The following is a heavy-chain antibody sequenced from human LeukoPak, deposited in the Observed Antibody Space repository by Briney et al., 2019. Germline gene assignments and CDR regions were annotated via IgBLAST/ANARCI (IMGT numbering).Heavy chain of an antibody. CDR3: ARNGEVEKGLTYYDILAGYYSYYYYGMDA. Sequence: KTSETLSLTCTVSGGSISSSSYYWGWIRQPPGKGLEWIGSIYYSGSTYYNPSLKSRVTISVDTSKNQFSLKLSSVTTADTAVYYCARNGEVEKGLTYYDILAGYYSYYYYGMDAWGQGTTVTVSS. J-gene: IGHJ6*02. CDR2: IYYSGST. CDR1: GGSISSSSYY. V-gene: IGHV4-39*07. D-gene: IGHD3-9*01.